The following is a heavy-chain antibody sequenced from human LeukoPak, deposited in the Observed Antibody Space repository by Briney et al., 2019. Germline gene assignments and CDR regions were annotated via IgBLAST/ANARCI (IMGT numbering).Heavy chain of an antibody. CDR1: GFTLSNYS. CDR3: AKPPMTISDFDL. V-gene: IGHV3-48*01. D-gene: IGHD4/OR15-4a*01. Sequence: GGSLRLSCAVSGFTLSNYSMNWVRQAPGKGLEWISYISGSGFTIHYADSVKGRFTISRDNAKNSLYLQMNSLRAEDTAVYYCAKPPMTISDFDLWGRGTLVTVSS. J-gene: IGHJ2*01. CDR2: ISGSGFTI.